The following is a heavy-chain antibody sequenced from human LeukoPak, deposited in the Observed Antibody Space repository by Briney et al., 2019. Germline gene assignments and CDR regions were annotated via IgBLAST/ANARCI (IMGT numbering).Heavy chain of an antibody. CDR3: ASCSGGSCYSFSYFQH. CDR2: FDPEDGET. V-gene: IGHV1-24*01. Sequence: ASVKVSCKVSGYTLTELSMHWVRQAPGKGLEWMGGFDPEDGETIYAQKFQGRVTMTEDTSTDTAYMELSSLRSEDTAVYYCASCSGGSCYSFSYFQHWGQGTLVTVSS. D-gene: IGHD2-15*01. CDR1: GYTLTELS. J-gene: IGHJ1*01.